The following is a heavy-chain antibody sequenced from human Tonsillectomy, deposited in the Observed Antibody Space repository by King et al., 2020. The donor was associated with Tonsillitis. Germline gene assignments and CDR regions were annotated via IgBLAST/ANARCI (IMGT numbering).Heavy chain of an antibody. Sequence: VQLVESGGGLVQPGGSLRLSCAASGFTFSSYAMSWVRQAPGKGLEWVSVISNRCGKTYYADSVKGRFTISRDNSKNTLYLQMNSLRAGDTAAYYCAKDGHSSGWYYFDYWGQGTLVTVAS. CDR2: ISNRCGKT. J-gene: IGHJ4*02. CDR3: AKDGHSSGWYYFDY. D-gene: IGHD6-19*01. V-gene: IGHV3-23*04. CDR1: GFTFSSYA.